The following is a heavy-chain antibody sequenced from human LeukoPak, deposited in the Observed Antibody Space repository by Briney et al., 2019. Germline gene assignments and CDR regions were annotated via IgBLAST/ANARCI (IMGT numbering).Heavy chain of an antibody. CDR2: ISRTGTDT. D-gene: IGHD3/OR15-3a*01. V-gene: IGHV3-23*01. CDR1: GFMFTNCV. CDR3: AKGDFDFWTGYPDYYYNGLNV. J-gene: IGHJ6*02. Sequence: GGSLRLSCAASGFMFTNCVMTWVRRAPGKGLEWVSGISRTGTDTYYGDSVKGRFTISRDNSKYTLYLQMTSLRAEDTAVYYCAKGDFDFWTGYPDYYYNGLNVWGQGTTVTVSS.